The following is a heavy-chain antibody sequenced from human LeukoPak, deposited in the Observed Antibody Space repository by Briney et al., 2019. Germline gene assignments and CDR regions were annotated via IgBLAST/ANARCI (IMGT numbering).Heavy chain of an antibody. Sequence: SETLSLTCTVSGGSISSSSYYWGWIRQPPGKGLEWIGSIYYSGSIYYNPSLKSRVTISVDTPKNQFSLKLSSVTAADTAVYYCAREGGLNHHFDYWGQGTLVTVSS. J-gene: IGHJ4*02. CDR2: IYYSGSI. V-gene: IGHV4-39*07. CDR3: AREGGLNHHFDY. D-gene: IGHD3-16*01. CDR1: GGSISSSSYY.